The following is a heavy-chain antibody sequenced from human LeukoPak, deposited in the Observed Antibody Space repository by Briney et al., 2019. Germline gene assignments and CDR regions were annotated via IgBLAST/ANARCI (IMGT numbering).Heavy chain of an antibody. V-gene: IGHV3-53*01. CDR3: ARTIVVGNFDI. Sequence: GGSLRLSCAASGFTFSSYWMSWVRQAPGRGLEWVSVIYSGGTTYYADSVQGRFTISRDNSKNTLYVQMNSLRAEDTAVYYCARTIVVGNFDIWGQGTMVTVSS. J-gene: IGHJ3*02. D-gene: IGHD3-22*01. CDR1: GFTFSSYW. CDR2: IYSGGTT.